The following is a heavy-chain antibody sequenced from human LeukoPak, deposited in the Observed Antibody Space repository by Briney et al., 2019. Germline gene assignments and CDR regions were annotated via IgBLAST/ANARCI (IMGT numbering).Heavy chain of an antibody. CDR1: GFTVSSNY. CDR2: IYSGGST. V-gene: IGHV3-66*02. Sequence: GGSLRLSCAASGFTVSSNYMSWVRQAPGKGLEWVSVIYSGGSTYYADSVKGRFTISRDNSKNTLYLQMNSLRAEDTAVYYCARLSSLQLMVYAIHSGAFDPWGQGTLVTVSS. D-gene: IGHD2-8*01. CDR3: ARLSSLQLMVYAIHSGAFDP. J-gene: IGHJ5*02.